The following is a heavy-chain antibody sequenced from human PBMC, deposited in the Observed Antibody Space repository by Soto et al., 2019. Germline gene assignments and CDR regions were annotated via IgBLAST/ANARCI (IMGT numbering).Heavy chain of an antibody. J-gene: IGHJ3*02. CDR1: GFTFSSYA. Sequence: PGGSLRLSCAASGFTFSSYAMSWVRQAPGKGLEWVSAISGSGGSTYYADSVKGRFTISRDNSKNTLYLQMNSLRAEDTAVYYCAKDFEKHIVVVVAASRVGAFDIWGQGTMVTVSS. CDR2: ISGSGGST. CDR3: AKDFEKHIVVVVAASRVGAFDI. D-gene: IGHD2-15*01. V-gene: IGHV3-23*01.